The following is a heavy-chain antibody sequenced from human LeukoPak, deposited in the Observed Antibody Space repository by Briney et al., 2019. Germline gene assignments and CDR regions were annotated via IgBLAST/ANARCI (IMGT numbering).Heavy chain of an antibody. D-gene: IGHD3-10*01. Sequence: GGSLRLSCAASGFTFSSYWMSWVRQAPGKGLEWGANIKQDGSEKYYVDSVKGRFTISRDNAKNSLYLQMNSLRAEDTAVYYCARDYYGSESSTSDWGQGTLVTVSS. CDR3: ARDYYGSESSTSD. V-gene: IGHV3-7*01. J-gene: IGHJ4*02. CDR1: GFTFSSYW. CDR2: IKQDGSEK.